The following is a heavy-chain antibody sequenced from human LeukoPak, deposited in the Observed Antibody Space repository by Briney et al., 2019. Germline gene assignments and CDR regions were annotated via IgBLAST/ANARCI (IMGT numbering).Heavy chain of an antibody. Sequence: GASVKVSCKASGGTFSSYAISWVRQAPGQGLEWMGRIIPILGIANYAQKFQGRVTITADKSTSTAYMELSSLRSEDTAVYYCARDSYDSSGYYYYWGQGTLVTVSS. V-gene: IGHV1-69*04. D-gene: IGHD3-22*01. J-gene: IGHJ4*02. CDR3: ARDSYDSSGYYYY. CDR2: IIPILGIA. CDR1: GGTFSSYA.